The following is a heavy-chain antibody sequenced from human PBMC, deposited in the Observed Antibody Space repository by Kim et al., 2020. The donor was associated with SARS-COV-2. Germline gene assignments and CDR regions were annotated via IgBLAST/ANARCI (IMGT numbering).Heavy chain of an antibody. CDR3: ARVVRGVIRYYYYGMDV. CDR1: GFTVSSNY. CDR2: IYSGGST. D-gene: IGHD3-10*01. Sequence: GGSLRLSCAASGFTVSSNYMSWVRQAPGKGLEWVSVIYSGGSTYYADSVKGRFTISRHNSKNTLYLQMNSLRAEDTAVYYCARVVRGVIRYYYYGMDVWGQGTTVTVSS. V-gene: IGHV3-53*04. J-gene: IGHJ6*02.